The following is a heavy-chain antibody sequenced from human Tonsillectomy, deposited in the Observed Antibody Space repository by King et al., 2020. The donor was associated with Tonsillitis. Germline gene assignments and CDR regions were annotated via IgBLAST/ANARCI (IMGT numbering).Heavy chain of an antibody. J-gene: IGHJ4*02. D-gene: IGHD6-13*01. Sequence: DVQLVESGGGLVQPGGSLRLSCAASGFTFSSYSMNWVRQAPGKGLEWVSYISRSSSTIYYADSVKGRFTISRDNAKNSVSLQMNSLRAEDTAVYYCARGRGYSSTCYELFFDYWGQGTLVTVSS. CDR1: GFTFSSYS. V-gene: IGHV3-48*01. CDR2: ISRSSSTI. CDR3: ARGRGYSSTCYELFFDY.